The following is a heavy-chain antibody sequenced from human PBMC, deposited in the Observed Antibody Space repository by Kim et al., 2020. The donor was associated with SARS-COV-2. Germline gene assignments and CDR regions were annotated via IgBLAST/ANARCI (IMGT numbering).Heavy chain of an antibody. CDR2: VTP. V-gene: IGHV3-23*01. D-gene: IGHD1-7*01. CDR3: ARTNNLDS. Sequence: VTPWSADSVRGRFTIPRDTSKNTLYLQMNGLRAEDTALYYCARTNNLDSWGQGTLVTVTS. J-gene: IGHJ4*02.